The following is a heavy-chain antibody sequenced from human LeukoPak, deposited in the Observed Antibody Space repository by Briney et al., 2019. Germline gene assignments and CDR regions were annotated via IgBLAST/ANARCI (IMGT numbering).Heavy chain of an antibody. CDR3: ARGQGYCSGGSCLWYYYGMDV. CDR1: VGSFSGYY. CDR2: INHSGST. V-gene: IGHV4-34*01. D-gene: IGHD2-15*01. Sequence: SETLSLTCAVSVGSFSGYYWSWIRQPPGKGLEWIGEINHSGSTNYNPSLKSRLTISVDTSKNQFSLKLSSVTAADTAVYYCARGQGYCSGGSCLWYYYGMDVWGQGTTVTVSS. J-gene: IGHJ6*02.